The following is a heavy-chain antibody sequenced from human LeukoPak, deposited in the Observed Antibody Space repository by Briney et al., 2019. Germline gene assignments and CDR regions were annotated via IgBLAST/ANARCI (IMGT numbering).Heavy chain of an antibody. J-gene: IGHJ4*02. CDR1: GFTFSSYA. D-gene: IGHD3-3*01. Sequence: GGSLRLSCAASGFTFSSYAMSWVRQAPGKGLGWVSVISGSGGTTYYADSVKGRFTISRDNSKNTLYLQMNSLRAEDTAVYYCAKQDYDFWSGYPYWGQGTLVTVSS. V-gene: IGHV3-23*01. CDR2: ISGSGGTT. CDR3: AKQDYDFWSGYPY.